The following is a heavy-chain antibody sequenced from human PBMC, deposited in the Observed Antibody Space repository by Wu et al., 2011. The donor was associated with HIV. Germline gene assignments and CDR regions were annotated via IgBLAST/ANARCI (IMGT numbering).Heavy chain of an antibody. V-gene: IGHV1-69*05. J-gene: IGHJ6*02. CDR3: AXNTDSVATSLYSLGV. Sequence: LEWMEGVNPXFGTQSLAXKFQGRLTITTDELRTTAYMELSSLKSEDTAVYYCAXNTDSVATSLYSLGVWGQGTVVTVSS. D-gene: IGHD5-12*01. CDR2: VNPXFGTQ.